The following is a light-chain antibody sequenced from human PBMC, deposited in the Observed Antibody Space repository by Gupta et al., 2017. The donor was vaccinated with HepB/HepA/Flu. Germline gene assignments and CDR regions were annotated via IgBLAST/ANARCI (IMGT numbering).Light chain of an antibody. CDR1: QSVSSSY. CDR3: QQYGSSWT. Sequence: EIVLTQSTGTLSLSPGERATLSGRASQSVSSSYLAWYQQKHGQAPRLTIDGASSRATGIPDRFSGSGSGTYFTLTSSRLEPEDFAVYYCQQYGSSWTFGQGTKVEIK. V-gene: IGKV3-20*01. J-gene: IGKJ1*01. CDR2: GAS.